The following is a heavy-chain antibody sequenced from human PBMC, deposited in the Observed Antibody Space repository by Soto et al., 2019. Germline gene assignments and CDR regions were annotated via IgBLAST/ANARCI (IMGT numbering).Heavy chain of an antibody. CDR2: MSSDGSYK. Sequence: LRLSCAASGFTSTDYAMHWVRQAPGKGLEWVSVMSSDGSYKHYIDSVKGRFTISRDNSKNTLYLQMNSLRTEDTAIYYCAKDHRISLVRGVANYYYGMDVWGQGTTVTVSS. J-gene: IGHJ6*02. D-gene: IGHD3-10*01. CDR1: GFTSTDYA. CDR3: AKDHRISLVRGVANYYYGMDV. V-gene: IGHV3-30*18.